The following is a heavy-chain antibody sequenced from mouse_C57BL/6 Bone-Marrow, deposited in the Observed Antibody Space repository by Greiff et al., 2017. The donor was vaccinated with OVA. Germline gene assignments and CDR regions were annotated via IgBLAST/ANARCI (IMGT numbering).Heavy chain of an antibody. Sequence: EVHLVESGPGLAKPSQTLSLTCSVTGYSITSDYWNWIRKFPGNKLEFMGYISYSGSTYYNPSLKSRISITRDTSKNQYYLQLNSVTTEDTATYYCARYYYGNWKYFDVWGTGTTVTVSS. CDR2: ISYSGST. J-gene: IGHJ1*03. CDR3: ARYYYGNWKYFDV. V-gene: IGHV3-8*01. CDR1: GYSITSDY. D-gene: IGHD2-1*01.